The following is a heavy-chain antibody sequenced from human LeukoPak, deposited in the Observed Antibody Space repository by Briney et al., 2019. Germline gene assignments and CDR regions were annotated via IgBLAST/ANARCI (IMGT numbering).Heavy chain of an antibody. D-gene: IGHD6-19*01. CDR3: AKAGYSSGWTRYYGMDV. V-gene: IGHV3-30*18. Sequence: PGGSLRLSCAASGFTFSVYGMYWVRQPPGKGLEWVALISYDGTDKYHVDSVKGRFTISRDNSNNTLYPQMNSLRPDDTAVYYCAKAGYSSGWTRYYGMDVWGQGTTVAVSS. J-gene: IGHJ6*02. CDR1: GFTFSVYG. CDR2: ISYDGTDK.